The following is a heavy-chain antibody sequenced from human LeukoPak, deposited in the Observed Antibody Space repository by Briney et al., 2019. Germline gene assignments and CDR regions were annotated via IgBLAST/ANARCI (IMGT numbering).Heavy chain of an antibody. Sequence: VGSLRLSCAASGFTFSSYAMSWVRQAPGKGLEWVSAISGSGGSTYYADSVKGRFTISRDNSKNTLYLQMNSLRAEDTAVYYCPKPQYDILTGYYSLDYWGQGTLVTVSS. CDR1: GFTFSSYA. CDR2: ISGSGGST. J-gene: IGHJ4*02. CDR3: PKPQYDILTGYYSLDY. V-gene: IGHV3-23*01. D-gene: IGHD3-9*01.